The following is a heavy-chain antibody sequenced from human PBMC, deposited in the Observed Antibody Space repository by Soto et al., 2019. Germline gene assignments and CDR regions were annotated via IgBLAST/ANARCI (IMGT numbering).Heavy chain of an antibody. V-gene: IGHV3-73*02. J-gene: IGHJ4*02. Sequence: EVQLVESGGGLVQPGGSLKLSCAASGFSFSDSAIHWVRQASGKGLEWVGRTRSKAHSYATAFAASGQGRFTISRDDSKHTVYLHMNSLKTEDTAVYYCTRHTVDYWGQGTLVTVSS. CDR1: GFSFSDSA. CDR2: TRSKAHSYAT. CDR3: TRHTVDY.